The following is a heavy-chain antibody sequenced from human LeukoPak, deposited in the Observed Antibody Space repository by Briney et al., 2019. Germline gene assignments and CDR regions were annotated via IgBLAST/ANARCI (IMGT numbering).Heavy chain of an antibody. CDR3: ASSRGGHWFDP. J-gene: IGHJ5*02. V-gene: IGHV4-61*01. Sequence: SETLSLTCTVSGYSISSGYYWGWIRQPPGKGLEWIGYIYYSGSTNYNPSLKSRVTISVDTSKNQFSLKLSSVTAADTAVYYCASSRGGHWFDPWGQGTLVTVSS. CDR1: GYSISSGYY. CDR2: IYYSGST. D-gene: IGHD3-10*01.